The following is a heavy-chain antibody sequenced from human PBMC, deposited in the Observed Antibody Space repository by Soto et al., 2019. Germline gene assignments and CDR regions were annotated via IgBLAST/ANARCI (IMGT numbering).Heavy chain of an antibody. V-gene: IGHV1-2*04. CDR2: INPNSGGT. Sequence: ASVKVSCKASGYTFTGYYMHWVRQAPGQGLEWMGWINPNSGGTNYAQKFQGWVTMTRDTSISTAYMELSRLRSDDTAVYYCAREDGSGKHRSRDFDYWGQGTLVTVSS. J-gene: IGHJ4*02. CDR1: GYTFTGYY. CDR3: AREDGSGKHRSRDFDY. D-gene: IGHD3-10*01.